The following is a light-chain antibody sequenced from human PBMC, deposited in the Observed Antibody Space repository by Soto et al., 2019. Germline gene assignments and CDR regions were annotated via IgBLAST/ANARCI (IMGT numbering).Light chain of an antibody. CDR3: QQYNNWPRT. J-gene: IGKJ1*01. V-gene: IGKV3-15*01. CDR2: DAS. Sequence: EIVMTQSPATLSVSPGERATLSCRASQIVSSNLAWYQQKPGQAPRLLIYDASTRATGIPARFSGSGSGTEFTFTISSLQTEDFAVYCCQQYNNWPRTFGQGTKVEIK. CDR1: QIVSSN.